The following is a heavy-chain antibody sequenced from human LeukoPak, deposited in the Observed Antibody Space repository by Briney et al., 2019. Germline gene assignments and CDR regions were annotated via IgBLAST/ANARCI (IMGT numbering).Heavy chain of an antibody. D-gene: IGHD3-10*01. J-gene: IGHJ3*02. V-gene: IGHV4-59*01. CDR1: GGSISSYY. CDR3: ARALHCYGSGSYVDAFDI. CDR2: IYYSGST. Sequence: NASETLSLTCTVSGGSISSYYWNWIRQPPGEGLEWIGYIYYSGSTNYNPSLKSRVTISVDTSKNQFSLKLSSVTAADTAVYYCARALHCYGSGSYVDAFDIWGQGTMVTVSS.